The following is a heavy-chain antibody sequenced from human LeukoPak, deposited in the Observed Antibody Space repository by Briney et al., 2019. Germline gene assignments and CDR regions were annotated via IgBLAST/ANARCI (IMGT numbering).Heavy chain of an antibody. CDR2: IYYSGST. V-gene: IGHV4-61*05. D-gene: IGHD4-17*01. J-gene: IGHJ1*01. CDR1: GDSISSNSYY. Sequence: PSETLSLTCTVSGDSISSNSYYWGWIRQPPGKGLEWIGYIYYSGSTNYNPSLKSRVTISVDTSKNQFSLKLSSVTAADTAVYYCARGTVTTEYFQPWGQGTLVTVSS. CDR3: ARGTVTTEYFQP.